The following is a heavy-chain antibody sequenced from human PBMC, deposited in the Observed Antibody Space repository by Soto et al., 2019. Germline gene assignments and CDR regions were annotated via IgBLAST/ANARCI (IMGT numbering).Heavy chain of an antibody. D-gene: IGHD5-12*01. CDR1: GFTFSSYE. CDR3: ARARSGFDTFDY. Sequence: PGGSLRLSCAASGFTFSSYEMNWVRHAPGKGLEWVSYISSSGNTIYYADSVKGRFTISRDNAKNSLYLQMNSLRAEDTAIYYCARARSGFDTFDYWGQGTLVTVSS. J-gene: IGHJ4*02. CDR2: ISSSGNTI. V-gene: IGHV3-48*03.